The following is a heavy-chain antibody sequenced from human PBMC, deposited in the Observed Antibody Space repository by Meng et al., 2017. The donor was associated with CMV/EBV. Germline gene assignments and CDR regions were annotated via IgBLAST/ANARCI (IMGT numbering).Heavy chain of an antibody. Sequence: QVQLRGSAHGLVKPSPTLSLTCTVSGGSISSGDYYWSWIRQPPGKGLEWIGYIYYSGSTYYNPSLKSRVTISVDTSKNQFSLKLSSVTAADTAVYYCARDNRRGGVDYWGQGTLVTVSS. V-gene: IGHV4-30-4*08. CDR2: IYYSGST. J-gene: IGHJ4*02. D-gene: IGHD3-3*01. CDR1: GGSISSGDYY. CDR3: ARDNRRGGVDY.